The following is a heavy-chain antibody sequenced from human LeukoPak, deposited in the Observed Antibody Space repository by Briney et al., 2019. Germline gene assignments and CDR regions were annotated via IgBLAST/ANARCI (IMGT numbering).Heavy chain of an antibody. CDR1: GFTFSSYA. J-gene: IGHJ4*02. D-gene: IGHD2-2*01. CDR2: ISGSGGST. V-gene: IGHV3-23*01. CDR3: AKDLAPSMIVVVPAAVFDY. Sequence: PGGSLRLSCVASGFTFSSYAMSWVRQAPGKGLEWVSAISGSGGSTYYADSVKGRFTISRDNSKNTLYLQMNSLRAEDTAVYYCAKDLAPSMIVVVPAAVFDYWGQGTLVTVSS.